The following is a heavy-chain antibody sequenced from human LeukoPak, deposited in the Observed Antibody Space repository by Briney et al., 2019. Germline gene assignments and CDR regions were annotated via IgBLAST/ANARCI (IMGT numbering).Heavy chain of an antibody. V-gene: IGHV1-24*01. Sequence: ASVKVSCKVSGYTLTELSMHWVRQAPGKGLEWMGGFDPEDGETIYAQKFQGRATMTEDTSTDTAYMELSSLRSEDTAVYYCATWSAVGIVVVPAAILEWGAFDIWGQGTMVTVSS. D-gene: IGHD2-2*02. CDR2: FDPEDGET. CDR1: GYTLTELS. CDR3: ATWSAVGIVVVPAAILEWGAFDI. J-gene: IGHJ3*02.